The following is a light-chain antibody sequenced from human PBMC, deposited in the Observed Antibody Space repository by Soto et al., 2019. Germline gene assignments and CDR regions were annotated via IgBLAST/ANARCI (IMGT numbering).Light chain of an antibody. V-gene: IGLV2-14*02. CDR1: SSDVGSYNL. CDR3: SSYTSSSTYV. CDR2: DVS. J-gene: IGLJ1*01. Sequence: QSVLTQPASVSGSPGQSITISCTGTSSDVGSYNLVSWYQQHPGKAPKPMIYDVSNRPSGVSNRFSGSKSGNTASLTISGLQAEDEADYYCSSYTSSSTYVFGTGTKVTVL.